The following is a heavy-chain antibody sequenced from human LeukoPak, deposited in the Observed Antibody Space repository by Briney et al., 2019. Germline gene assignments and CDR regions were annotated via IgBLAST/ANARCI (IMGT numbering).Heavy chain of an antibody. J-gene: IGHJ4*02. CDR1: GFTFSSYA. D-gene: IGHD1-26*01. V-gene: IGHV3-23*01. CDR2: INNSGGST. Sequence: GGSLRLSCAASGFTFSSYAMSWVRQAPGKGLEWVSIINNSGGSTYYADSVKGRFTISRDLSKNTLYLQMNSLRAEDTALYYCARKYSGTNPFDYWGQGTLVTVSS. CDR3: ARKYSGTNPFDY.